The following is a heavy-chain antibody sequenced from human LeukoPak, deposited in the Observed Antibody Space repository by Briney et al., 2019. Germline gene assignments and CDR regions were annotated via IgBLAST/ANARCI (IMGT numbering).Heavy chain of an antibody. CDR3: TRGSSGWYNDAFDI. V-gene: IGHV3-30-3*01. Sequence: PGGSLRFSCAASGFTFSSYAMHWVRQAPGKGLEWVSFTSDDGINKYHADSVKGRFTISRDNSKNTLYLQMNSLRAEDTAVYYCTRGSSGWYNDAFDIWGQGTMVTVSS. CDR1: GFTFSSYA. D-gene: IGHD6-19*01. J-gene: IGHJ3*02. CDR2: TSDDGINK.